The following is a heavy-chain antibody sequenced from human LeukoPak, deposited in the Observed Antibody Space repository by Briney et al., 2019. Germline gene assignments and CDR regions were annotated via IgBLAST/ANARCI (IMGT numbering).Heavy chain of an antibody. CDR3: ARVPRDYVWGGYRYREGSYYFDY. CDR1: GFTFSSYS. CDR2: ISSSSSTI. D-gene: IGHD3-16*02. V-gene: IGHV3-48*01. Sequence: GGSLRLSCAASGFTFSSYSMNWVRQAPGKGLEWVSYISSSSSTIYYADSVKGRFTISRDNAKNSLYLQMNSLRAEDTAVYYCARVPRDYVWGGYRYREGSYYFDYWGQGTLVTVSS. J-gene: IGHJ4*02.